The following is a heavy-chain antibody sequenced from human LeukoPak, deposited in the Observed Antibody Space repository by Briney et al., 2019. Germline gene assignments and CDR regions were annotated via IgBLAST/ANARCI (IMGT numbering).Heavy chain of an antibody. J-gene: IGHJ4*02. CDR3: AALLLWFGELPY. Sequence: SQTLSLTCTVSGGSISSGGYYWSWIRQHPGKGLEWIGYIYYSGSTYYNPSLTSRVTISVDTSKNQFSLKLSSVTAADTAVYYCAALLLWFGELPYWGQGTLVTVSS. D-gene: IGHD3-10*01. CDR2: IYYSGST. CDR1: GGSISSGGYY. V-gene: IGHV4-31*03.